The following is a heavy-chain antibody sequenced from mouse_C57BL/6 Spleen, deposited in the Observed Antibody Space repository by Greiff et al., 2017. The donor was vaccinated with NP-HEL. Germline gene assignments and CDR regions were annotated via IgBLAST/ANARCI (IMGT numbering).Heavy chain of an antibody. CDR1: GYTFTSYD. CDR3: ARGRWDEDFDY. CDR2: IYPRDGST. V-gene: IGHV1-85*01. D-gene: IGHD4-1*01. Sequence: VQLQESGPELVKPGASVKLSCKASGYTFTSYDINWVKQRPGQGLEWIGWIYPRDGSTKYNEKFKGKATLNVDTSSSTAYMELHSLTSEDSAVYFCARGRWDEDFDYWGQGTTLTVSS. J-gene: IGHJ2*01.